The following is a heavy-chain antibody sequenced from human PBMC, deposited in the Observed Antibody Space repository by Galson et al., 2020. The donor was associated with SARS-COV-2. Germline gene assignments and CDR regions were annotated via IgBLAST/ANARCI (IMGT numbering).Heavy chain of an antibody. CDR1: GYIFNTYG. Sequence: ASVKVSCKASGYIFNTYGISWVRQAPGQGLEWMGWISGYNGDTILAQKLQGRVTMITDTSTSTVYMELRSLISDDTAVYYCARDIYDSSGYQMGYWGQGTLVTVSS. D-gene: IGHD3-22*01. V-gene: IGHV1-18*01. CDR3: ARDIYDSSGYQMGY. CDR2: ISGYNGDT. J-gene: IGHJ4*02.